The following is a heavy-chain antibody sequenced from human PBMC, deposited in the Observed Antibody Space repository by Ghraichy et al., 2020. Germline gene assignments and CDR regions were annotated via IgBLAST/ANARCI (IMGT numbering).Heavy chain of an antibody. CDR1: GFTFSSYA. Sequence: GGSLRLSCAASGFTFSSYAMSWVRQAPGKGLEWVSGISGRGGNTYYADSVKGRFTISRDNSKNTLYLQMNSVRAEDTAVYNCARTKLGMGDWYFDLWDRGTLVTVSS. V-gene: IGHV3-23*01. CDR2: ISGRGGNT. J-gene: IGHJ2*01. D-gene: IGHD7-27*01. CDR3: ARTKLGMGDWYFDL.